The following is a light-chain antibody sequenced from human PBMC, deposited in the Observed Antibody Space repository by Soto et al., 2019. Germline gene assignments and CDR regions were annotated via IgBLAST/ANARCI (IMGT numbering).Light chain of an antibody. J-gene: IGKJ1*01. V-gene: IGKV1-39*01. Sequence: DIQVTQSPSSLSASVGDRVTITCRASQSINTFLNWYQQRPGKAPNLLIYGASNLQSGVPSRFSGSGSGTDFTLTISSLQPEDFSTYYSQQTYAARPWTCGRGTKVEIK. CDR3: QQTYAARPWT. CDR2: GAS. CDR1: QSINTF.